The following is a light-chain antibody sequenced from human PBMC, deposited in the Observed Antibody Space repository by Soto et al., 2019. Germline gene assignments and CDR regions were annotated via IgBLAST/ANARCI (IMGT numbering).Light chain of an antibody. CDR3: QQYGRSPWT. Sequence: IVLTHSPGTLSLSPLERASLSCRASQNVTSNYLAWYQLKPGQAPRLFMYGASSRATGIPDRFSGSGSGTDFTLTISRLEPEDYAVYCCQQYGRSPWTFGQGTKVDIK. CDR1: QNVTSNY. CDR2: GAS. J-gene: IGKJ1*01. V-gene: IGKV3-20*01.